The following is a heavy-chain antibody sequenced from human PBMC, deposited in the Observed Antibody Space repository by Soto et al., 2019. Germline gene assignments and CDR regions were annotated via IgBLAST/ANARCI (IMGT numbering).Heavy chain of an antibody. Sequence: SVKVSCKASGGTFSSYTISWVRQAPGQGLEWMGRIIPILGIANYAQKFQGRVTITADKSTSTAYMELSSLRSEDTAVYYCAKGSGYDYTYYYHCYMDVWGKGTTVTVSS. CDR3: AKGSGYDYTYYYHCYMDV. J-gene: IGHJ6*03. CDR1: GGTFSSYT. V-gene: IGHV1-69*02. D-gene: IGHD5-12*01. CDR2: IIPILGIA.